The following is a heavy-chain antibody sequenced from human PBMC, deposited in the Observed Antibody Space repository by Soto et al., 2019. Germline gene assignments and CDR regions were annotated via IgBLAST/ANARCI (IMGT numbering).Heavy chain of an antibody. CDR1: GFTFSSYG. J-gene: IGHJ5*02. Sequence: QVQLVESGGGVVQPGGSLRLSCAASGFTFSSYGLYWVRQAPGKGLEWVALIWYDGSKKYYADSVRGRFTISRDNSENTLYLQMNSLRAEDTAVYYWATDGVSVFMSPSELDPWGQGTLVTVSS. CDR2: IWYDGSKK. CDR3: ATDGVSVFMSPSELDP. V-gene: IGHV3-33*01. D-gene: IGHD3-16*01.